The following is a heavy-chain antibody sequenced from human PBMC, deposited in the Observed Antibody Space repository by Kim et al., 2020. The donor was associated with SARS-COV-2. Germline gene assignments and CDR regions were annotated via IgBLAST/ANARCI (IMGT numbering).Heavy chain of an antibody. V-gene: IGHV3-21*01. CDR3: ARLYCSDGSCYTDY. D-gene: IGHD2-15*01. Sequence: ADSVNGRFTISRDNAKNSLYLQMNSLRAEDTALYYCARLYCSDGSCYTDYWGQGTLVTVSS. J-gene: IGHJ4*02.